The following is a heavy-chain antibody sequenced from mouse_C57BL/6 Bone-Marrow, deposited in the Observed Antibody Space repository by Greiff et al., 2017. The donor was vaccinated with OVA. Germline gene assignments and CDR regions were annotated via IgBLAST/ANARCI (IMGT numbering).Heavy chain of an antibody. J-gene: IGHJ4*01. CDR2: IDPSDSET. CDR3: ARGIYGSRGYYAMDY. Sequence: QVQLQQPGAELVRPGSSVKLSCKASGYTFTSYWMHWVKQRPIQGLEWIGNIDPSDSETHYNQKFKDKATLTVDKSSSTAYMQLSSLTSEDSAVYYCARGIYGSRGYYAMDYWGQGTSVTVSS. CDR1: GYTFTSYW. V-gene: IGHV1-52*01. D-gene: IGHD1-1*01.